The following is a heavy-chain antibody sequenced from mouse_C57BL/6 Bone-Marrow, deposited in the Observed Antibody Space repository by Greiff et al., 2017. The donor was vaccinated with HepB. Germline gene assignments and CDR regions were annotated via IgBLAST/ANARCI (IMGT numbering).Heavy chain of an antibody. J-gene: IGHJ3*01. CDR1: GYTFTGYW. CDR2: IFPGNGST. V-gene: IGHV1-9*01. CDR3: TSGDDLPWFAY. D-gene: IGHD2-3*01. Sequence: VQLQQPGAELVKPGASVKLSCKASGYTFTGYWIEWVKQRPGHGLEWIGAIFPGNGSTNYNEKFKGTATFTADTSSNTAYMQLSSLTTEDSAIYYGTSGDDLPWFAYWGQGTLVTVSA.